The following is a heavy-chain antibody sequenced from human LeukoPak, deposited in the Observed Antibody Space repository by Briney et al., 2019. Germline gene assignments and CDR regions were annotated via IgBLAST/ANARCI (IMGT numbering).Heavy chain of an antibody. V-gene: IGHV3-49*04. Sequence: AGGSLRLSCSTSGFSFGDYVMSWVRQAPGKGLEWMGFIRTKAYGGATEYAASVKGRFTISRGDSKSIAYLQVNSLKTEDTAVYYCSKEGRPGYYWFDPWGQGTLVTVSS. CDR2: IRTKAYGGAT. J-gene: IGHJ5*02. D-gene: IGHD1-1*01. CDR3: SKEGRPGYYWFDP. CDR1: GFSFGDYV.